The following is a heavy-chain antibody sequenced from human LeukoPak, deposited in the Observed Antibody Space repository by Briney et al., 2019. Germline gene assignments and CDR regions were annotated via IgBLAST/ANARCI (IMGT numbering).Heavy chain of an antibody. Sequence: QSGGSLRLSCAASGFTFSSYGMHWVRQAPGKGLEWVAVIWYDGSNKYYADSVKGRFTISRDNSKNTLYLQMNSLRAEDTAVYYCATERGYSYGYDYWGQGTLVTVSS. CDR1: GFTFSSYG. V-gene: IGHV3-33*01. CDR3: ATERGYSYGYDY. D-gene: IGHD5-18*01. CDR2: IWYDGSNK. J-gene: IGHJ4*02.